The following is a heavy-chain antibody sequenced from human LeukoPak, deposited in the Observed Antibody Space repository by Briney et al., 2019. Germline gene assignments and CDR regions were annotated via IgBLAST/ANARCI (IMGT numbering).Heavy chain of an antibody. J-gene: IGHJ4*02. CDR2: ISSSSSYK. CDR3: ARDEGGRYYDFWSGYSYFDY. V-gene: IGHV3-21*01. D-gene: IGHD3-3*01. CDR1: GFTFSSYS. Sequence: GGSLRLSCAASGFTFSSYSMNWVRQAPGKGLEWVSSISSSSSYKYYADSVKGRFTISRDNAKNSLYLQMNSLRAEDTAVYSCARDEGGRYYDFWSGYSYFDYWGQGTLVTVSS.